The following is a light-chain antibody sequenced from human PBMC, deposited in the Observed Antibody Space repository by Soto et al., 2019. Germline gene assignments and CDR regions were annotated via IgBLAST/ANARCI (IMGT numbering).Light chain of an antibody. V-gene: IGKV1-39*01. CDR3: QQTYSNPPYT. Sequence: DIQMTQSPSSLSASVGDRVTITCRASQTITTYLNWYQHKPGKAPKLLIYAAISLQSGVPSRLSGSGSGTDFTLTISSLQPEDFATYYCQQTYSNPPYTFGQGTKVDIK. CDR2: AAI. J-gene: IGKJ2*01. CDR1: QTITTY.